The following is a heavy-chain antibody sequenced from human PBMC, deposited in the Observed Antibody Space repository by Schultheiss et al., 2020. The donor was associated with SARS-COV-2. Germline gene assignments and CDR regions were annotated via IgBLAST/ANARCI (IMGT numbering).Heavy chain of an antibody. Sequence: GGSLRLSCTASGFTFSSYGMHWVRQAPGKGLEYVSAITTDGGTTYYASAVKGRFTISRDNSKNTLYLQMGSLRAEDTAVYYCARGGCSSTSCYYHYYYYMDVWGKGTTVTVSS. CDR1: GFTFSSYG. CDR3: ARGGCSSTSCYYHYYYYMDV. J-gene: IGHJ6*03. CDR2: ITTDGGTT. D-gene: IGHD2-2*01. V-gene: IGHV3-64*01.